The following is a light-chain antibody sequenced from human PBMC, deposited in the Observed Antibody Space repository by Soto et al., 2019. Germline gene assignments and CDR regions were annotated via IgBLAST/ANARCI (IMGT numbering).Light chain of an antibody. CDR2: DAS. Sequence: DIQMTQSPSTLSASIGDRVTITCRASQTISIYLAWCQQRPGEAPKLLIYDASTLESGVPARFSGSGSGTEFTVTISCLQPADFATYYCQQYRISSPTSGQGTKVEIQ. CDR1: QTISIY. CDR3: QQYRISSPT. V-gene: IGKV1-5*01. J-gene: IGKJ1*01.